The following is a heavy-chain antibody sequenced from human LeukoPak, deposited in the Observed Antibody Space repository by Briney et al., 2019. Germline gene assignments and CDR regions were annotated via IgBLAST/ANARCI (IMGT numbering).Heavy chain of an antibody. CDR3: ARCDDSRGYQLDY. CDR2: IYSSGST. J-gene: IGHJ4*02. Sequence: MASETLSLTCTVSGGSINSYYWSWIRQPAGKGLEWIGRIYSSGSTHYNPSLKSRVTMSVDTSKNQFSLKLKSVTAADTAVYYCARCDDSRGYQLDYWGQGPLVTVSS. CDR1: GGSINSYY. D-gene: IGHD3-22*01. V-gene: IGHV4-4*07.